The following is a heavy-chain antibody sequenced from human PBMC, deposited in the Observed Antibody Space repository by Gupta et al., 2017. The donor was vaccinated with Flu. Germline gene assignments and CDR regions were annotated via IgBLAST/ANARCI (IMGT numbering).Heavy chain of an antibody. Sequence: QVQLVESGGGVVQPGTSLRLSCAASGFTFSTYAMHWARQAPGKGLEWVAGISYDRSKQYYADSVKGRFTISRDNFENTLALQMNSLRAEDSALYYCALGGGWNDGRVSDAFDIRGQGTMVTVSS. D-gene: IGHD1-1*01. CDR3: ALGGGWNDGRVSDAFDI. CDR2: ISYDRSKQ. CDR1: GFTFSTYA. V-gene: IGHV3-30-3*01. J-gene: IGHJ3*02.